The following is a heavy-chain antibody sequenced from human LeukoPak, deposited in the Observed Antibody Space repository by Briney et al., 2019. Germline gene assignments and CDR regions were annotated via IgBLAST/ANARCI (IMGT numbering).Heavy chain of an antibody. CDR1: GYTFTSYG. CDR2: ISAYNGNT. V-gene: IGHV1-18*01. D-gene: IGHD3-22*01. CDR3: ARDTDSSGYYYSVGIDY. J-gene: IGHJ4*02. Sequence: VASVKVSCKASGYTFTSYGISWVRQAPGQGLEWMGWISAYNGNTNYAQKLQGRVTMTTDTSTSTAYMELRSLRSDDTAVYYCARDTDSSGYYYSVGIDYWGQGTLVTVSS.